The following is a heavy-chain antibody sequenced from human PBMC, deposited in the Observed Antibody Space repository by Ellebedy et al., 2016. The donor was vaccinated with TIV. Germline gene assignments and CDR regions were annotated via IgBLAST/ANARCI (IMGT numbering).Heavy chain of an antibody. J-gene: IGHJ6*02. CDR1: GFTFSSYA. Sequence: GESLKISCAASGFTFSSYAMSWVRQAPGKGLEWVSAISGSDGSTSYADSVKGRFTISRDNSKNTLYLQMNSLRAEDTAVYYCARDPRASAYYDISYGMDVWGQGTTVTVSS. D-gene: IGHD3-9*01. V-gene: IGHV3-23*01. CDR3: ARDPRASAYYDISYGMDV. CDR2: ISGSDGST.